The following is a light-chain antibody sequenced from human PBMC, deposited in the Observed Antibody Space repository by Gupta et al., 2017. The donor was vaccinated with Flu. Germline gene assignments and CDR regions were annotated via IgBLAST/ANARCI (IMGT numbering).Light chain of an antibody. CDR1: DSDIGGYNY. CDR3: SSYAGSNGVWV. V-gene: IGLV2-8*01. CDR2: RVS. Sequence: TGTDSDIGGYNYVSWYQQHPGNAPKLIIYRVSERPSGVPDRFSGSKSGNTASLTVSGLQAEDEADYSCSSYAGSNGVWVFGGGTKLTVL. J-gene: IGLJ3*02.